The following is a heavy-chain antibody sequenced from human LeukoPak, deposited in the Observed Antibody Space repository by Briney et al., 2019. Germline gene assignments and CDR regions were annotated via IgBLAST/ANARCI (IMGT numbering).Heavy chain of an antibody. CDR2: INPNSGGT. J-gene: IGHJ3*02. Sequence: ASVKVSCKVSGGTFSSYAISWVRQAPGQGLEWMGWINPNSGGTNYAQKFQGRVTMTRDTSISTAYMELSRLRSDDTAVYYCARGLLWFGELYAFDIWGQGTMVTVSS. CDR3: ARGLLWFGELYAFDI. CDR1: GGTFSSYA. V-gene: IGHV1-2*02. D-gene: IGHD3-10*01.